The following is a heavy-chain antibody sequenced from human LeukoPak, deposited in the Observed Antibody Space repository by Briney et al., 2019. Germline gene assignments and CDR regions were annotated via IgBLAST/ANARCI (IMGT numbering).Heavy chain of an antibody. D-gene: IGHD5-24*01. CDR3: AKSRSEMTYYYYKDV. CDR2: INHSGST. J-gene: IGHJ6*03. CDR1: GGSFSGYY. V-gene: IGHV4-34*01. Sequence: SETLSLTCAVYGGSFSGYYWSWIRQPPGKGLEWIGEINHSGSTNYNPSLKSRVTISVDTSKNQFSLKLSSVTAADTAVYYCAKSRSEMTYYYYKDVWGKGTTVTVSS.